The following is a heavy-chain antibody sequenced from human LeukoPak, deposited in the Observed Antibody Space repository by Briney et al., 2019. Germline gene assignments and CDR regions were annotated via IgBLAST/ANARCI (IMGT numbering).Heavy chain of an antibody. Sequence: SVKVSCKASGGTFSSYAISWVRQAPGQGLEWMGGIIPIFGTANYAQKFQGRVTITTDESTSTAYMELSSLRSEDTAVYYCARDAWYYYDSSGYYHEAYWGQGTLVTVSS. CDR3: ARDAWYYYDSSGYYHEAY. CDR2: IIPIFGTA. V-gene: IGHV1-69*05. D-gene: IGHD3-22*01. J-gene: IGHJ4*02. CDR1: GGTFSSYA.